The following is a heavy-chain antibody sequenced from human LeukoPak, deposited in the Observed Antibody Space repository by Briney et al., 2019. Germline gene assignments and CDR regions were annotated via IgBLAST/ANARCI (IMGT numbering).Heavy chain of an antibody. CDR3: ARAQGYLDL. CDR1: GDSVSSNSAS. V-gene: IGHV6-1*01. Sequence: SQTLSLTCAISGDSVSSNSASWNWIRQSPSRGLEWLGRTYYRSKWYSEYAVSAKRRITINPDTSKNQFSLQLNSVTPDDTAVYYCARAQGYLDLWGRGTLVTVSS. CDR2: TYYRSKWYS. J-gene: IGHJ2*01.